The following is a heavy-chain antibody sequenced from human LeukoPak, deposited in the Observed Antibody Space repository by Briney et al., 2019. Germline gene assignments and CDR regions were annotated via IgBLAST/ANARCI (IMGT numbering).Heavy chain of an antibody. D-gene: IGHD6-6*01. J-gene: IGHJ6*03. V-gene: IGHV4-38-2*02. CDR3: ARVQGGSFFSYYYYYMDV. Sequence: PSETLSLTCTVSGYSISSGYYWGWIRQPPGKGLEWIGSIYHSGSTYYNPSLKSRVTISVDTSKNQFSLKLSSVTAADTAVYYCARVQGGSFFSYYYYYMDVWGKGTTVTVSS. CDR2: IYHSGST. CDR1: GYSISSGYY.